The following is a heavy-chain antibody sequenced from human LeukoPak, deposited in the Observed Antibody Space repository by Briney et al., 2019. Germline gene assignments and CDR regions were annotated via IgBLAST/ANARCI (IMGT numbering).Heavy chain of an antibody. Sequence: PGGSLRLSCGASGLTVSNSHMSWVRQAPGKGLEWVSVIYSGVTMYYADSVKGRFTISRDNSKNTLHLQMNSLRAEDTAVYYCARLYNYGFSYWGQGTLVTVSS. V-gene: IGHV3-53*01. CDR2: IYSGVTM. J-gene: IGHJ4*02. D-gene: IGHD5-18*01. CDR3: ARLYNYGFSY. CDR1: GLTVSNSH.